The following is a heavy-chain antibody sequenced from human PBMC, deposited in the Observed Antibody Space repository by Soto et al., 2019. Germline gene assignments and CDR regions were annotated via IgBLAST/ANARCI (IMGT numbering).Heavy chain of an antibody. D-gene: IGHD3-9*01. V-gene: IGHV2-5*02. Sequence: QITLKESGPTLVKPTQTLTLTCTFSGFSLSTSGVGVGWIRQPPGKALEWLALIYWDDDKRYSPSLKSRLTITKDTSKNPVVLKMTNMDPVDTATYYCAHSDDPGNYYDILTGYDYWGQGTLVTVSS. CDR2: IYWDDDK. CDR3: AHSDDPGNYYDILTGYDY. J-gene: IGHJ4*02. CDR1: GFSLSTSGVG.